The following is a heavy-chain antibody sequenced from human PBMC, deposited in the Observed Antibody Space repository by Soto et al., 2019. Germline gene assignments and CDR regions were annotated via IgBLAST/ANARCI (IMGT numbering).Heavy chain of an antibody. Sequence: ASVKVSCKASGYTFTSYYMHWVRQAPGQGLEWMGIINPSGGSTSYAQKFQGRVTMTRDTSTSTVYMELSSLRSEDTDVYYCARDNQRLGEDPLFGYYYMDVWGKGTTVTVSS. CDR3: ARDNQRLGEDPLFGYYYMDV. J-gene: IGHJ6*03. CDR2: INPSGGST. D-gene: IGHD3-10*01. CDR1: GYTFTSYY. V-gene: IGHV1-46*03.